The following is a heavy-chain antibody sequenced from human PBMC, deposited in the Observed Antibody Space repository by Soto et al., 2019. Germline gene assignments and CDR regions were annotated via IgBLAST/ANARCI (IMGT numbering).Heavy chain of an antibody. V-gene: IGHV3-23*01. Sequence: PGGSLRLSCAASGFTFSSYAMSWVRQAPGKGLEWVSAISGSGGSTYYADSAKGRFTISRDNSKNTLYLQMNSLRAEDTAVYYCAKVETTVTTWGSFDYWGQGTLVTVSS. J-gene: IGHJ4*02. CDR1: GFTFSSYA. CDR2: ISGSGGST. D-gene: IGHD4-4*01. CDR3: AKVETTVTTWGSFDY.